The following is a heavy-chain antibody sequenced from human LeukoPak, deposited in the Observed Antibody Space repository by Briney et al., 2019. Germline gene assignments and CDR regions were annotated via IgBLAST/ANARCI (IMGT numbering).Heavy chain of an antibody. J-gene: IGHJ3*01. CDR3: TKDQGIAVAGTD. V-gene: IGHV1-2*02. Sequence: ASVKVSCKASGYTFSGYYIHWLRQAPGQGLEWMGWINPSSGATRYAQKFQDRVTMSSDTSITTAYMDLSRLRSDDTAVYYCTKDQGIAVAGTDWGQGTMVTVSS. CDR1: GYTFSGYY. CDR2: INPSSGAT. D-gene: IGHD6-19*01.